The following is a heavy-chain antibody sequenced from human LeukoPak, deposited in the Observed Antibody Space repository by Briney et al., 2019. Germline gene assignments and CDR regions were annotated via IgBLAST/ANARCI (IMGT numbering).Heavy chain of an antibody. J-gene: IGHJ4*02. V-gene: IGHV3-74*01. CDR2: MNQDGSDT. CDR3: ATVFGY. Sequence: GGSLTLSCAVSGFTLSNAWMHWVRQAPGKGLEWVSRMNQDGSDTSYADSVKGRFTISRDNAKNTVYLQMNSLRAEDSAVYYCATVFGYWGQGTLVTVSS. CDR1: GFTLSNAW.